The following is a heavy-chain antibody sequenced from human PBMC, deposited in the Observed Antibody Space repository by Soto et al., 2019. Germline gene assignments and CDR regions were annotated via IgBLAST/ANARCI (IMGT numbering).Heavy chain of an antibody. CDR2: ISYDGSNK. D-gene: IGHD4-17*01. CDR1: GFTFSSYA. J-gene: IGHJ4*02. CDR3: ARDLGENYGDYEYYFDY. Sequence: PGGSLRLSCAASGFTFSSYAMHWVRQAPGKGLEWVAVISYDGSNKYYADSVKGRFTISRDNSKNTLYLQMNSLRAEDTAVYYCARDLGENYGDYEYYFDYWGQGTLVSVSS. V-gene: IGHV3-30-3*01.